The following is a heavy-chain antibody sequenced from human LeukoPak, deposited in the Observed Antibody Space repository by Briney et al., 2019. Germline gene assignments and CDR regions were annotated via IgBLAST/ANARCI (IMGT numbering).Heavy chain of an antibody. CDR1: GGSISSYY. CDR3: ARDGRSSLLNWFDP. Sequence: PSETLSLTCTVSGGSISSYYWSWIRQPPGKGLEWIGYIYYSGSTNYNPSLKSRVTISVDTSKNQFSLKLSSVTAADTAVYYCARDGRSSLLNWFDPWGQGTLVTVSS. CDR2: IYYSGST. D-gene: IGHD2-15*01. J-gene: IGHJ5*02. V-gene: IGHV4-59*01.